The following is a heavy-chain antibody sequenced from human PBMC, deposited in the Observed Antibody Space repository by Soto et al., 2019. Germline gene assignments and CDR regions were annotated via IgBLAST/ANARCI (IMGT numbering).Heavy chain of an antibody. J-gene: IGHJ4*02. Sequence: SGPTLVNPTQTRTLTCPFCGFSVRTSCGGVGWIRQPPGEALEWLALICWDDDKRYSPSLKSRLTITKETSKNQVVLTMTHMDPVDTATYYCAHPGYGDYAIYFDYWGQGNPVTVSS. D-gene: IGHD4-17*01. CDR2: ICWDDDK. CDR3: AHPGYGDYAIYFDY. V-gene: IGHV2-5*02. CDR1: GFSVRTSCGG.